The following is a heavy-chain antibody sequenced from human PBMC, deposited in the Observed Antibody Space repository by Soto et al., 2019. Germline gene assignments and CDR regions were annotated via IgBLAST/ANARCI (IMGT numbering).Heavy chain of an antibody. J-gene: IGHJ4*02. V-gene: IGHV4-30-4*01. CDR1: GDSITSDSY. CDR2: IYYTGSA. D-gene: IGHD5-12*01. CDR3: GSWKPGYVPE. Sequence: QVQLQESGPGLVKPSQTLSLTCTVTGDSITSDSYWSWIRHPPGKGLEWIGYIYYTGSASCNPSLTSRVTISVDTSKNQLSLRLNSVTAADTAVYFCGSWKPGYVPEWGQGTLVIVSS.